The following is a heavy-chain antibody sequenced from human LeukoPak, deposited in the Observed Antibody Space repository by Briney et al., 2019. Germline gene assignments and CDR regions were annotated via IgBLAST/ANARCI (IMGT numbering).Heavy chain of an antibody. Sequence: PGGSLRLSCAASGFTFSSYWMSWVRQAPGKGLEWVANIKQDGSVKNYVDSVKGRFTISRDNAKNSLYLQMNSLRAEDTAIYYCARDGDTSGWYAWGQGILVTVSS. D-gene: IGHD6-19*01. J-gene: IGHJ5*02. V-gene: IGHV3-7*03. CDR2: IKQDGSVK. CDR3: ARDGDTSGWYA. CDR1: GFTFSSYW.